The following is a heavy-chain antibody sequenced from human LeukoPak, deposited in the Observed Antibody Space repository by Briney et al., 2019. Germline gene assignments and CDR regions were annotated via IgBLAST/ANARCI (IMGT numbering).Heavy chain of an antibody. CDR3: ARRSCSGGSCYEAS. CDR1: GGSISSYY. V-gene: IGHV4-59*01. J-gene: IGHJ5*02. Sequence: PSETLSLTCTVSGGSISSYYWSWIRQPPGEGLEWIGYISYSGSTNYNPSLKSRVTISVDTSKNHFSLKVRSVTAADTAVYYCARRSCSGGSCYEASWGQGTLVTVSS. CDR2: ISYSGST. D-gene: IGHD2-15*01.